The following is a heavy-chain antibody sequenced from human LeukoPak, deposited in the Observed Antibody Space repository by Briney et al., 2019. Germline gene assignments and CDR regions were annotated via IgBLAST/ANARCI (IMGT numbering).Heavy chain of an antibody. CDR3: ARENVYYDSSDYYPRFDY. D-gene: IGHD3-22*01. CDR2: ISAYNGNT. J-gene: IGHJ4*02. Sequence: ASVKVSCKASGYTFTSYGISWVRQAPGQGLEWMGWISAYNGNTNYAQKLQGRVTMTTDTSTSTAYMELRSLRSDDTAVYYCARENVYYDSSDYYPRFDYWGQGTLVTVSS. V-gene: IGHV1-18*01. CDR1: GYTFTSYG.